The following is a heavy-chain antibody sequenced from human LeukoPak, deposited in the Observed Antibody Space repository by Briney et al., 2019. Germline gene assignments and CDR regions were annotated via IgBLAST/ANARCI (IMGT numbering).Heavy chain of an antibody. J-gene: IGHJ4*02. CDR2: INPNSGGT. V-gene: IGHV1-2*04. CDR3: ARDGMGQWPVYYFDY. D-gene: IGHD6-19*01. Sequence: ASVKVSCKASGYTFTGYYMQWVRQAPGQGLEWMGWINPNSGGTNYAQKFQGWVTMTRDTSISTAYMELSRLRCDDSAVYCWARDGMGQWPVYYFDYWGQGTLVTVSS. CDR1: GYTFTGYY.